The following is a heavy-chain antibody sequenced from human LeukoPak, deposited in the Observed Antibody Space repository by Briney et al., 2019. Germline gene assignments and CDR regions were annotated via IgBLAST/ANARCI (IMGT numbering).Heavy chain of an antibody. CDR2: TYYSGST. J-gene: IGHJ4*02. Sequence: SETLSLTCTVSGGSINIYYWSWIRQPPGKGLEWIGYTYYSGSTIYNPSLKSRVTISIDTSNNQFSLKLRSVTAADTAMYYCARHHHEGSGPDYWGQGTLVTVSS. V-gene: IGHV4-59*08. CDR1: GGSINIYY. D-gene: IGHD2-15*01. CDR3: ARHHHEGSGPDY.